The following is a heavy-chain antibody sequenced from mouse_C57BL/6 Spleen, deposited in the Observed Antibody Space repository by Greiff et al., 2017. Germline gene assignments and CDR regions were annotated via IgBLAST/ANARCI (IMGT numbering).Heavy chain of an antibody. CDR1: GYTFTDYY. CDR3: ARNEGPSYYYAMDY. Sequence: EVQLQQSGPELVKPGASVKISCKASGYTFTDYYMNWVKQSHGKSLEWIGDINPNNGGTSYNQKFKGKATLTVDKSSSTAYMELRSLTSEDSAVYYCARNEGPSYYYAMDYWGQGTSVTVSS. D-gene: IGHD1-2*01. J-gene: IGHJ4*01. V-gene: IGHV1-26*01. CDR2: INPNNGGT.